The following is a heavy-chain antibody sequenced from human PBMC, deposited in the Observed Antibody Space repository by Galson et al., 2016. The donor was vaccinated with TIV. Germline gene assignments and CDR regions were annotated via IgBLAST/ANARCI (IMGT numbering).Heavy chain of an antibody. V-gene: IGHV3-49*03. CDR2: ITSKTYGATT. Sequence: SLRLSCAASGFTFGHYAVNWFRQAPGKGLEWVGFITSKTYGATTEYAASVKGRFTISRDDSRNIAYLQMNSLKTEDTAVYYCTRTAMGSTRNAFDIWVQGTVVTVSS. CDR3: TRTAMGSTRNAFDI. D-gene: IGHD1-1*01. CDR1: GFTFGHYA. J-gene: IGHJ3*02.